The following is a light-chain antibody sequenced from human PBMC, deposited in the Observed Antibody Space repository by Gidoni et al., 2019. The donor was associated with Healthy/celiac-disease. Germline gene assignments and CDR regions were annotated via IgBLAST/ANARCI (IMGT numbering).Light chain of an antibody. CDR3: QQRYSTPLT. V-gene: IGKV1-39*01. J-gene: IGKJ4*01. Sequence: DIQMTQSPSSLPASVGDRVTSTCRASQSISSYLNWYQQKPGKAPKLLIYAASSLQSGVPSRFSGSGSGTDFTLTISSLQPEDFATYYCQQRYSTPLTFGGGTKVEIK. CDR1: QSISSY. CDR2: AAS.